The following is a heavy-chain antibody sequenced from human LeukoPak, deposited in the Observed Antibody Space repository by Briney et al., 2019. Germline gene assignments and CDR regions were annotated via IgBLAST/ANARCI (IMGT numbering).Heavy chain of an antibody. V-gene: IGHV3-23*01. J-gene: IGHJ4*02. D-gene: IGHD3-3*01. CDR2: IYIGGDT. CDR1: GFTFSSYA. Sequence: AGSLRLSCAASGFTFSSYAMGWVRQAPGKGLEWVSTIYIGGDTYYEDSVKGRITISRDNSKKTLYLQMNGLRAEDTAVYFCAKVSSDDFWSAYPFDYWGQGTLVTVSS. CDR3: AKVSSDDFWSAYPFDY.